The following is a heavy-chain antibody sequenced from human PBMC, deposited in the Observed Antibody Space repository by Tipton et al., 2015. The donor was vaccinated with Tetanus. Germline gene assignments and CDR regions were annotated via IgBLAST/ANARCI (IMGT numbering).Heavy chain of an antibody. Sequence: TLSLTCTVSGDSVSGYYWSWIRQPPGKGLEWVGYVYYTGDTNYNPSLKSRVTISMDSSENQISLKMTSVTAADTAVYYCAGVTAQRTELYFEHWGQGTQVTVSS. V-gene: IGHV4-59*02. CDR3: AGVTAQRTELYFEH. D-gene: IGHD2-8*02. CDR2: VYYTGDT. CDR1: GDSVSGYY. J-gene: IGHJ1*01.